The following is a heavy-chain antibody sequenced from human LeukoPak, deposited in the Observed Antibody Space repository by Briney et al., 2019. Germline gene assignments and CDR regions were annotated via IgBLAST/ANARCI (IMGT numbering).Heavy chain of an antibody. V-gene: IGHV3-23*01. CDR2: ISGSGGST. D-gene: IGHD6-19*01. J-gene: IGHJ4*02. Sequence: GGSLRLSCAASGFTFSSYTMSWVRQAPGKGLEWVSAISGSGGSTYYADSVKGRFTISRDNSKNTLYLQMNSLRAEDTAVYYCAKDHSSGWYEEGYWGQGTLVTVSS. CDR3: AKDHSSGWYEEGY. CDR1: GFTFSSYT.